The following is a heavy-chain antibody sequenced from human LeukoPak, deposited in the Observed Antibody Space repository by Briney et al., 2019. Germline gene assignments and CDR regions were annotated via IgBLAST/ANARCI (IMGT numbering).Heavy chain of an antibody. Sequence: SETLSLTCAVYGGSFSGYYWSWIRQPPGKGLEWIGEINHSGSTNYNPSLKSRVTISVDTSKNQFSLKLSSVTAADTAVYYCARGHSSSWGIDYWGQGTLVTVSS. CDR1: GGSFSGYY. D-gene: IGHD6-13*01. J-gene: IGHJ4*02. CDR3: ARGHSSSWGIDY. V-gene: IGHV4-34*01. CDR2: INHSGST.